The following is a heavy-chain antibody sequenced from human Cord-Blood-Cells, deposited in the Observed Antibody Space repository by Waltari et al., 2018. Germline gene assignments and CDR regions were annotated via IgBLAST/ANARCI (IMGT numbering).Heavy chain of an antibody. Sequence: EVQLLESGGGLVQPGGSLRLSCAASGFTFSSYAMSWVRQAPGKGVEWVSAISGSGGSTYYADSVKGRFTISRDNSKNTLYLQMNSLRAEDTAVYYCAKDLQLGNAFDIWGQGTMVTVSS. CDR3: AKDLQLGNAFDI. CDR1: GFTFSSYA. V-gene: IGHV3-23*01. D-gene: IGHD1-1*01. CDR2: ISGSGGST. J-gene: IGHJ3*02.